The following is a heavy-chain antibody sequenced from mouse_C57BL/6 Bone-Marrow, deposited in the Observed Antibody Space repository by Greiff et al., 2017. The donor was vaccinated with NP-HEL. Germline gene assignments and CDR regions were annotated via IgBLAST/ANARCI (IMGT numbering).Heavy chain of an antibody. J-gene: IGHJ3*01. CDR2: IDPSDSYT. CDR1: GYTFTSYW. V-gene: IGHV1-69*01. Sequence: VQLQQPGAELVMPGASVKLSCKASGYTFTSYWMHWVKQRPGQGLEWIGEIDPSDSYTNYNQKFKGKSTLTVDKSSSTAYMQLSSLTSEDSAVYYSARGGFWFAYWGQGTLVTVSA. D-gene: IGHD3-1*01. CDR3: ARGGFWFAY.